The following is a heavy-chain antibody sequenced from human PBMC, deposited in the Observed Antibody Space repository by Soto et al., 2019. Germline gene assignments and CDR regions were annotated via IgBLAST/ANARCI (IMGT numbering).Heavy chain of an antibody. Sequence: TLSLTCTVSGGSSSSYYWSWIRQPPGKGLEWIGYIYYTGLSNSNPSLNSRVTMSVDTSKNQFSLKLSSVTAADTAVYYCASHSSHWPFFDFWGQGTLVTVSS. J-gene: IGHJ4*02. CDR3: ASHSSHWPFFDF. V-gene: IGHV4-59*01. CDR2: IYYTGLS. D-gene: IGHD6-13*01. CDR1: GGSSSSYY.